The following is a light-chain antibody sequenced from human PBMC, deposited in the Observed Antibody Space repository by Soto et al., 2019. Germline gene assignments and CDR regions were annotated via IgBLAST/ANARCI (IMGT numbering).Light chain of an antibody. J-gene: IGLJ1*01. CDR3: GTWDSSLSANV. Sequence: QSVLTQPPSVSAAPGQRVTISCSGSTSNIGNNFVSWYQQLPGTAPKLLMYEDNKRPSGIPDRISGSKSGTSATLGITGLQTGDEADYYGGTWDSSLSANVFGTGTQLTVL. CDR1: TSNIGNNF. V-gene: IGLV1-51*01. CDR2: EDN.